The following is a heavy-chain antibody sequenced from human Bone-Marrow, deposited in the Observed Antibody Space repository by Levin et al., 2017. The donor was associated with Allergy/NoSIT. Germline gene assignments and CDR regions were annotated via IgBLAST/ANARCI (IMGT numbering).Heavy chain of an antibody. J-gene: IGHJ5*02. Sequence: SETLSLTCAVYGGSFSGYYWSWIRQPPGKGLEWIGEINHSGSTNYNPSLKSRVTISVDTSKNQFSLTLSSVTAADTAVYYCARGAASWTGTRTSNWFTPWGQGTLVTVSS. V-gene: IGHV4-34*01. D-gene: IGHD3/OR15-3a*01. CDR2: INHSGST. CDR1: GGSFSGYY. CDR3: ARGAASWTGTRTSNWFTP.